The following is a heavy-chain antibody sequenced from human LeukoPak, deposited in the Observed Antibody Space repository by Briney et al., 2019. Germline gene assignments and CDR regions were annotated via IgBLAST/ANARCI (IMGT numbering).Heavy chain of an antibody. D-gene: IGHD6-19*01. V-gene: IGHV3-15*01. J-gene: IGHJ4*02. CDR2: IKSKTDGETT. CDR3: SRVRPDDSGCFDC. Sequence: KSGGSLRLSCAASGFTFDYIWMSWVRQAPGKGLEWVGRIKSKTDGETTDYAAPVKGRFTLSRDDSKNTPYLQMNSLKIEDTAVYYFSRVRPDDSGCFDCWGQGTLVTVSS. CDR1: GFTFDYIW.